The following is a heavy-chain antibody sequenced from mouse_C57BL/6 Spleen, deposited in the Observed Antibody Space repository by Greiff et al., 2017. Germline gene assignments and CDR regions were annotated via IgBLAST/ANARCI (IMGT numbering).Heavy chain of an antibody. V-gene: IGHV1-22*01. D-gene: IGHD2-3*01. Sequence: EVQLVESGPELVKPGASVKMSCKASGYTFTDYNMHWVKQSHGKSLEWIGYINPNNGGTSYNQKFKGKATLTVNKSSSTAYMELRSLTSEDSAVYYCARDGYYWYFDVWGTGTTVTVSS. CDR3: ARDGYYWYFDV. CDR1: GYTFTDYN. CDR2: INPNNGGT. J-gene: IGHJ1*03.